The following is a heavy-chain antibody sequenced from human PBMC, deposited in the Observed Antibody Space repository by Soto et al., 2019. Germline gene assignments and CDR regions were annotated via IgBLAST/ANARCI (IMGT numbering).Heavy chain of an antibody. V-gene: IGHV5-10-1*01. CDR2: IDPSDSYT. J-gene: IGHJ6*02. CDR3: ATLLAGTYYHYRMAF. CDR1: GYSFTSYW. Sequence: ESLKISCKGSGYSFTSYWISWVRQMPGKGLEWMGRIDPSDSYTNYSPSFQGHVTISADKSISTAYLQWSSLKASDTAMYYCATLLAGTYYHYRMAFRGQGTTVTVS. D-gene: IGHD6-19*01.